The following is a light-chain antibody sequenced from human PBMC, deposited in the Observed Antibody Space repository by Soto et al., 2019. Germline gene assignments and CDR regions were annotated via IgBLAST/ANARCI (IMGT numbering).Light chain of an antibody. V-gene: IGLV2-14*01. J-gene: IGLJ1*01. CDR2: GVK. Sequence: QSALTQPASVSGSPGQSITISCTGSGRDIGAYDYVSWYQQHPGKAPKLLIYGVKNRPSGVSYRFSASKSGNTASLTVSGLQAEDEADYYCSSYAGSNNVEVFGTGTKVTVL. CDR3: SSYAGSNNVEV. CDR1: GRDIGAYDY.